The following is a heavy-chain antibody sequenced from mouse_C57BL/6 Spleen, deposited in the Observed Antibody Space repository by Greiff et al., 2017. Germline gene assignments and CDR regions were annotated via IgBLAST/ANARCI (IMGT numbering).Heavy chain of an antibody. CDR1: GYTFTSYW. CDR3: TALDYDRGEVWFAY. D-gene: IGHD2-4*01. Sequence: VQLKESGTVLARPGASVKMSCKTSGYTFTSYWMHWVKQRPGQGLEWIGAIYPGNSDTSYNQKFKGKANLTAVTSASTAYMELSSLTNEDSAVYYCTALDYDRGEVWFAYWGQGTLVTVSA. CDR2: IYPGNSDT. J-gene: IGHJ3*01. V-gene: IGHV1-5*01.